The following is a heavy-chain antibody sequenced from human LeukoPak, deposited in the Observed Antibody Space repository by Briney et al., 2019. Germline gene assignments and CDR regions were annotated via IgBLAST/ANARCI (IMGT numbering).Heavy chain of an antibody. J-gene: IGHJ3*02. CDR2: INHSGST. Sequence: SETLSLTCAVYGGSFSGYHWSWIRQPPGKGLEWIGEINHSGSTNYNPSLKSRVTISIDTSKNQFSLKLSSLTAADTAVYYCARQDAYAFDIWGQGTVVTVSS. V-gene: IGHV4-34*01. CDR1: GGSFSGYH. CDR3: ARQDAYAFDI.